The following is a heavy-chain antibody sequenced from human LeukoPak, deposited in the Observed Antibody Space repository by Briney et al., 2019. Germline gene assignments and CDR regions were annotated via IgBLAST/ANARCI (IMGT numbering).Heavy chain of an antibody. V-gene: IGHV4-39*02. D-gene: IGHD2-21*01. J-gene: IGHJ4*02. CDR3: ARRIPGFSFDS. Sequence: PSETLSLTCTVSGGSISSSSYFWGWIRQAPGKGLEWIGNVYYSGTTYYNPSLQSRFTISVDTSKNHFSLRLSSVTAADTAVYFCARRIPGFSFDSWGQGALVTVSS. CDR1: GGSISSSSYF. CDR2: VYYSGTT.